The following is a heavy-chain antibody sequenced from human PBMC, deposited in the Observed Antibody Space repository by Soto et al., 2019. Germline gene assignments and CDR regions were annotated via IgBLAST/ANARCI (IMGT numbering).Heavy chain of an antibody. Sequence: SLTCTVSGGSISTYYWNWIRQPPGKGLEWIGYVFYSGSTNYNPSLKSRVTISVDRSKNQFSLNLTSVTAADTAVYYCAREMDTAVVFDYWGQGALVTVSS. CDR1: GGSISTYY. V-gene: IGHV4-59*01. CDR3: AREMDTAVVFDY. J-gene: IGHJ4*02. CDR2: VFYSGST. D-gene: IGHD5-18*01.